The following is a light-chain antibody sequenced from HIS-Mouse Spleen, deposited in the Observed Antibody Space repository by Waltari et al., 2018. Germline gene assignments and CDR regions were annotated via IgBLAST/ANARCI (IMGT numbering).Light chain of an antibody. J-gene: IGLJ2*01. V-gene: IGLV3-21*02. CDR2: DDS. Sequence: SYVLTQPPSVSVAPGHTARITCGGNNIGSKSVHWYQQKPGQAPVLVVYDDSDRPSGIPERFSGSNSGNTATLTISRVEAGDEADYYCQVWDSSSDHNVVFGGGTKLTVL. CDR1: NIGSKS. CDR3: QVWDSSSDHNVV.